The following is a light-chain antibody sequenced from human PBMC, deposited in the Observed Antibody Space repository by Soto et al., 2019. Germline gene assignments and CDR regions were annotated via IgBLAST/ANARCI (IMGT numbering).Light chain of an antibody. CDR2: EVT. CDR3: CSYAGSSTFVL. Sequence: QSALTQPASVSGSPGQSITISCTGTTGDVGSYNLVSWYQQHPGKAPKLIIYEVTKRPSGVSNRFSGSPSGNTASLTISGLQAEDEADYYCCSYAGSSTFVLFGGGTTLTVL. V-gene: IGLV2-23*02. J-gene: IGLJ2*01. CDR1: TGDVGSYNL.